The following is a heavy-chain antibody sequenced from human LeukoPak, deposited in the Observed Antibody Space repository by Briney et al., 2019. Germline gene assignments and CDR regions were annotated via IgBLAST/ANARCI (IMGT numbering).Heavy chain of an antibody. Sequence: GASVKVSCKASGGTFSSYAISWVRQAPGQGLEWMGGIIPIFGTANYAQKFQGRVTITTDESTSTAYMELSSLRSEDTAVYYCARGRVEGYCSSTSCLNWFDPWGQGTLVTVSS. J-gene: IGHJ5*02. CDR3: ARGRVEGYCSSTSCLNWFDP. CDR1: GGTFSSYA. D-gene: IGHD2-2*01. V-gene: IGHV1-69*05. CDR2: IIPIFGTA.